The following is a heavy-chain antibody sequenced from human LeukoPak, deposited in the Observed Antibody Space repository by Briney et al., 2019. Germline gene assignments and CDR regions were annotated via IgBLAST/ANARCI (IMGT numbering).Heavy chain of an antibody. J-gene: IGHJ3*02. CDR3: ARRLGTGLSSGFDI. CDR1: GFTFSNSG. D-gene: IGHD7-27*01. V-gene: IGHV3-23*01. CDR2: ISTSGGST. Sequence: PGGSLRLSCAASGFTFSNSGMTWVRQAPGKGLEWVSAISTSGGSTYYADSVKGRFTISRDNSKNTLYPQMNSLRAEDTALYYCARRLGTGLSSGFDIWGQGTMVTVSS.